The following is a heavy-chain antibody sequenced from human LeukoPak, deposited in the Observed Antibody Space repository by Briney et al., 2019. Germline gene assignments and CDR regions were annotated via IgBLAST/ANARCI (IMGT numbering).Heavy chain of an antibody. D-gene: IGHD6-13*01. CDR2: ISSSGGST. V-gene: IGHV3-23*01. CDR1: GFTFSSYA. CDR3: AKDRAAARVSRFDA. J-gene: IGHJ5*02. Sequence: GGSLRLSSAASGFTFSSYAMSWVRQPAGRGLEWVSAISSSGGSTYYADSVKGRFTISRDNSKNTLYLQMNSLRAEDTAVYYCAKDRAAARVSRFDAWGQGTLVTVS.